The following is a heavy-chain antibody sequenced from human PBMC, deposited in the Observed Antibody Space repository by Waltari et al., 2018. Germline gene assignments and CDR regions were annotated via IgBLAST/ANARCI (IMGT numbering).Heavy chain of an antibody. Sequence: EVQLVQSGAEVKKPGDSLKMSCVGSGYSFTNYWIGWVRQMPGKGLEWMGIINPGDSDTKYSPPFQGHVTISADKPIRTVYLQWSSLKAADTAIYYCARQYTSSSHVDLWGQGTLVTVSS. D-gene: IGHD6-6*01. CDR1: GYSFTNYW. V-gene: IGHV5-51*04. CDR3: ARQYTSSSHVDL. J-gene: IGHJ5*02. CDR2: INPGDSDT.